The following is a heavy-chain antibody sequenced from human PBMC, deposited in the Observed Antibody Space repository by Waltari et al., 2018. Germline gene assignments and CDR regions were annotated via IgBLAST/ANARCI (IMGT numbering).Heavy chain of an antibody. J-gene: IGHJ4*02. CDR2: INHSGST. D-gene: IGHD3-3*01. Sequence: LTCAVYGGSFSGYYWSWIRQPPGKGLEWIGEINHSGSTNYNPSLKSRVTISVDTSKNQFSLKLSSVTAADTAVYYCARGGITIFGVVTRYYFDYWGQGTLVTVSS. CDR1: GGSFSGYY. CDR3: ARGGITIFGVVTRYYFDY. V-gene: IGHV4-34*01.